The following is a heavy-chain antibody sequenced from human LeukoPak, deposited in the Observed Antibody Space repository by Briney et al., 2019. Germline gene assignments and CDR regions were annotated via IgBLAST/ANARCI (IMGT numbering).Heavy chain of an antibody. D-gene: IGHD3-10*01. CDR2: ISGSGGST. CDR1: GFTFSSYA. CDR3: ATDHSNALRRFGELVRRTRDGNFDY. V-gene: IGHV3-23*01. J-gene: IGHJ4*02. Sequence: PGGSLRLSCAASGFTFSSYAMSWVRQAPGKGLEWVSAISGSGGSTYYADSVKGRFTISRDNSKNTLYLQMNSLRAEDTAVYYCATDHSNALRRFGELVRRTRDGNFDYWGQGTLVTVSS.